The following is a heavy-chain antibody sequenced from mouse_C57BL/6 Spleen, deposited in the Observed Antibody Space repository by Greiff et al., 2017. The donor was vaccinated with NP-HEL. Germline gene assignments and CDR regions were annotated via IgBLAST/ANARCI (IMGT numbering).Heavy chain of an antibody. Sequence: EVQRVESGGGLVKPGGSLKLSCAASGFTFSDYGMHWVRQAPEKGLEWVAYISSGSSTIYYADTVKGRFTISRDNAKNTLFLQMTSLRSEDTAMYYCARSTFYGSSPRFAYWGQGTLVTVSA. CDR3: ARSTFYGSSPRFAY. CDR2: ISSGSSTI. V-gene: IGHV5-17*01. D-gene: IGHD1-1*01. CDR1: GFTFSDYG. J-gene: IGHJ3*01.